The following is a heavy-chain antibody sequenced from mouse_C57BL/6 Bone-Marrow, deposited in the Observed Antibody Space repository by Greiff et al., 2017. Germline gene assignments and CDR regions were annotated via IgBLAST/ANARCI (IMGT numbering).Heavy chain of an antibody. CDR2: ISYDGSN. V-gene: IGHV3-6*01. CDR3: ARDGGNSSGYESY. CDR1: GYSITSGYY. D-gene: IGHD3-2*02. Sequence: VQLKESGPGLVKPSQSLSLTCSVTGYSITSGYYWNWIRQFPGNKLEWMGYISYDGSNNYNPSLKNRISITRDTSKNQFFLKLNSVTTEDTATYYCARDGGNSSGYESYWGQGTTLTVSS. J-gene: IGHJ2*01.